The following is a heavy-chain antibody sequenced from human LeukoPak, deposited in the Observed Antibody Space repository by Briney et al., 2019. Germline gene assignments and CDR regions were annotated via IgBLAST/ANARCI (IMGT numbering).Heavy chain of an antibody. J-gene: IGHJ3*02. CDR1: GGSFSGYY. CDR3: ARVLTDYGGNSGSTTAFDI. CDR2: INHSGST. V-gene: IGHV4-34*01. D-gene: IGHD4-23*01. Sequence: SETLSLTCAVDGGSFSGYYWTWIRQPPGKGLEWIGEINHSGSTNYNPSLKSRVTISVDTSKNQFSLKLSSVTAADTAVYYCARVLTDYGGNSGSTTAFDIWGQGTMVTVSS.